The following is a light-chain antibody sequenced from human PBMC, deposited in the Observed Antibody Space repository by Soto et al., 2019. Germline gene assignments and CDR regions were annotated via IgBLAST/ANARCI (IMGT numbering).Light chain of an antibody. CDR1: QSVSSSY. CDR3: QQYGSSPLYT. CDR2: GAS. V-gene: IGKV3-20*01. J-gene: IGKJ2*01. Sequence: EIVLTQSPGILSLSPGERATLSCRASQSVSSSYLAWYQQKPGQAPRLVIHGASSRAIGIPDRFSGSGSGTDFILTISRLEPEDFAVYYCQQYGSSPLYTFGQGTKLEIK.